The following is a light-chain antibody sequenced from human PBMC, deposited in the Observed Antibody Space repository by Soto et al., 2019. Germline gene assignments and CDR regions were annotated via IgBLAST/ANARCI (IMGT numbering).Light chain of an antibody. V-gene: IGKV1-39*01. CDR1: QSVRTH. CDR3: QQSYSPPRT. CDR2: APA. Sequence: DIQMTQSPSSLSASIGDRVTITCRASQSVRTHLNWYHQKPGKAPELLIYAPASLQAGVPSRFSGSGSGTDFTLTISSLHPEDFGDYYCQQSYSPPRTFGQGTNLEIK. J-gene: IGKJ2*01.